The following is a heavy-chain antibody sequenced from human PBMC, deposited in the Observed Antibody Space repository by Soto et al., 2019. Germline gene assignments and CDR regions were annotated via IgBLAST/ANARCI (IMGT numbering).Heavy chain of an antibody. V-gene: IGHV4-4*02. CDR1: GGSISSSNW. J-gene: IGHJ5*02. CDR2: ISHTGTT. CDR3: ARVPSP. Sequence: PSETLSLTCAVSGGSISSSNWWSWVRQPPGRGLEWIGKISHTGTTYYNPSLESRITISVDRSKNHFSLKLSSVTAADTAVYYCARVPSPWGQGTLVTVSS.